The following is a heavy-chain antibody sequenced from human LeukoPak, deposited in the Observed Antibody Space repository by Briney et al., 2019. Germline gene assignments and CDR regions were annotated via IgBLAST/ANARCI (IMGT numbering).Heavy chain of an antibody. CDR2: INHSGST. CDR3: ARGGGRSMVRGVIPKSFDY. V-gene: IGHV4-34*01. D-gene: IGHD3-10*01. J-gene: IGHJ4*02. CDR1: GGSISSYY. Sequence: SETLSLTCTVSGGSISSYYWSWIRQPPGKGLEWIGEINHSGSTNYNPSLKSRVTISVDTSKNQFSLKLSSVTAADTAVYYCARGGGRSMVRGVIPKSFDYWGQGTLVTVSS.